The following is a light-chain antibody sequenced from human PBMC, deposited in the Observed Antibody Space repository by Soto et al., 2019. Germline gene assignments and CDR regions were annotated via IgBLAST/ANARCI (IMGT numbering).Light chain of an antibody. V-gene: IGLV2-14*01. CDR1: SNDVGGYNY. CDR3: SSYTSSSTLEV. CDR2: DVS. J-gene: IGLJ1*01. Sequence: QSALTQPASVSGSPGQSITISCTGTSNDVGGYNYVSWYQQHPGKATKLMIYDVSNRPSGVSNRFPGSKSGNTASLTISGLQAEDEADYYCSSYTSSSTLEVFGTGTKVTVL.